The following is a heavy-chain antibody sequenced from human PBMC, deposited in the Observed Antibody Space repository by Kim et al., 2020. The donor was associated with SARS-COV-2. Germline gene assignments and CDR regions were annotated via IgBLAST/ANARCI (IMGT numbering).Heavy chain of an antibody. D-gene: IGHD1-26*01. CDR3: AKVAHMVIVGATTGDWYFDL. CDR2: ISGDGGST. V-gene: IGHV3-43*02. Sequence: GGSLRLSCAASGFTFDDYAMHWVRQAPGKGLEWVSLISGDGGSTYYADSVKGRFTISRDNSKNSLYLQMNSLRTEDTALYYCAKVAHMVIVGATTGDWYFDLWGRGTLVTVSS. J-gene: IGHJ2*01. CDR1: GFTFDDYA.